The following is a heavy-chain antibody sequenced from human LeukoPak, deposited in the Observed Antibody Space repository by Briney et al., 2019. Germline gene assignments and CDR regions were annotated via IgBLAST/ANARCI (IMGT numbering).Heavy chain of an antibody. J-gene: IGHJ6*02. CDR3: ATYTHWVAGDV. CDR2: MNQDGSEK. CDR1: GFTFSDSW. V-gene: IGHV3-7*01. D-gene: IGHD3-16*01. Sequence: GGSLRLSCAASGFTFSDSWMSWVRQAPGKGLEWVANMNQDGSEKDYVDSVKGRFTISRDNARNSPYLQMGSLRAEDTAVYYCATYTHWVAGDVWGQGTTVTVSS.